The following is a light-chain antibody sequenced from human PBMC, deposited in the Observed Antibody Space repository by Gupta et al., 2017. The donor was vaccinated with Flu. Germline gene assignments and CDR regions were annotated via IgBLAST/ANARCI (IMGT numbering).Light chain of an antibody. V-gene: IGKV3-15*01. Sequence: PATASVSPGERATLSGRASQSLSSNVAWYQQKLGQPPRLLIYGASTSATRIPARFSGSGSGTEFTLTISSLQSEDFAVYYCQQRNSWPLAFGQGTKVEIK. CDR2: GAS. CDR3: QQRNSWPLA. CDR1: QSLSSN. J-gene: IGKJ1*01.